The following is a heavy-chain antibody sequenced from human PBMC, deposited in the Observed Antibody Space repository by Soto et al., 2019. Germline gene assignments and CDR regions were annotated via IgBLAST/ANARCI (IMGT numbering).Heavy chain of an antibody. J-gene: IGHJ4*02. CDR2: IYTSGST. V-gene: IGHV4-4*07. CDR3: ARTYCSSTSCYNAFFDY. Sequence: SETLSLTCTVSGGSISSYYWSWIRQPAGKGLEWIGRIYTSGSTNYNPSLKSRVTVSVDTSKNQFSLKLSSVTAADTAVYYCARTYCSSTSCYNAFFDYWGQGTLVTVSS. CDR1: GGSISSYY. D-gene: IGHD2-2*02.